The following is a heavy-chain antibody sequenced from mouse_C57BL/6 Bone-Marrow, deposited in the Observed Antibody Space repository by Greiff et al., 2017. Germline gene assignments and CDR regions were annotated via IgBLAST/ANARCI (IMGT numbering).Heavy chain of an antibody. Sequence: EVQLQQSGPELVKPGASVKISCKASGYTFTDYNMDWVKQSHGKSLEWIGDINPDNGGTIYNQKFKGKATLTADKSSSTTYMELRSLTSEDTAVYYCARREVYSNLFHWYFDVWGTGTTVTVSS. CDR2: INPDNGGT. J-gene: IGHJ1*03. V-gene: IGHV1-18*01. CDR1: GYTFTDYN. CDR3: ARREVYSNLFHWYFDV. D-gene: IGHD2-5*01.